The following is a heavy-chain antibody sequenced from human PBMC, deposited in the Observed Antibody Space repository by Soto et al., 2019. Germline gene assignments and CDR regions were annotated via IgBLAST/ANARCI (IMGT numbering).Heavy chain of an antibody. CDR2: ISGSADST. Sequence: GRSVSHSCAASGFTTSSYAMSWVRQAPGKGLEWVSAISGSADSTYYADSVKGRFAISRDDSKNTLYLQMNSLRAEDTAVYYCAKDTYFGHSDSSGYYPWYYYGLDVCGLGTAVTVSS. J-gene: IGHJ6*02. D-gene: IGHD3-22*01. CDR3: AKDTYFGHSDSSGYYPWYYYGLDV. V-gene: IGHV3-23*01. CDR1: GFTTSSYA.